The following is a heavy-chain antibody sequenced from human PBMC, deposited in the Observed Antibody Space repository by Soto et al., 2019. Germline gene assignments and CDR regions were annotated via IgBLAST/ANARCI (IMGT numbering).Heavy chain of an antibody. J-gene: IGHJ6*03. V-gene: IGHV4-39*01. D-gene: IGHD3-3*01. CDR1: GGSISSSSYY. CDR2: IYYSGST. CDR3: ARPHYDFWSGYNVDYYYYYYMDV. Sequence: PSETLSLTCTVSGGSISSSSYYWGWIRQPPGKGLERIGSIYYSGSTYYNPSLKSRVTISVDTSKNQFSLKLSSVTAADTAVYYCARPHYDFWSGYNVDYYYYYYMDVWGKGTTVTVSS.